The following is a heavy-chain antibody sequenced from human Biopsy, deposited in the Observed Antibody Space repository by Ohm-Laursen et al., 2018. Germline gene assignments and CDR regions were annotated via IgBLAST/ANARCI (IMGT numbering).Heavy chain of an antibody. V-gene: IGHV3-9*01. CDR1: GFTFDDHV. Sequence: LRLSCSASGFTFDDHVMHWVRQAPGKGLEWVSGISWDGGIEGYADSVKGRFTISRDNAKNSLFLQMNSLTTEDTALYYCVRGYSSSWSGYLDHWGQGTLVTVSS. CDR2: ISWDGGIE. CDR3: VRGYSSSWSGYLDH. D-gene: IGHD3-3*01. J-gene: IGHJ4*02.